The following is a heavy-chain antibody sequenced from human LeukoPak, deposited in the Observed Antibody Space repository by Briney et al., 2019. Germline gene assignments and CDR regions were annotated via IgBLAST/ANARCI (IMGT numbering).Heavy chain of an antibody. CDR1: GFTFSTYS. CDR3: ARDPQYCSGGSCYSFDY. CDR2: IIRSSSYI. Sequence: GGSLRLSCAASGFTFSTYSMNWVRQAPGKGLEWVSSIIRSSSYIYYADSVKGRFTISRDNAKNSLYLQMNSLRAEDTAVYYCARDPQYCSGGSCYSFDYWGQGTLVTVPS. D-gene: IGHD2-15*01. V-gene: IGHV3-21*01. J-gene: IGHJ4*02.